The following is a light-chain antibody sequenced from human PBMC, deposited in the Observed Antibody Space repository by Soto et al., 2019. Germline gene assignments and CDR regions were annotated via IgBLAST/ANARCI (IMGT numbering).Light chain of an antibody. Sequence: EIVLTQSPGTLSLSPGERATLSCRASQSVSSSYLVWYQQKLGQAPRLLIYGASSRATGIPDRFSGSGSGTDFTLTISRLEPEDFAVYYCQQSETFGQGTKVEIK. CDR1: QSVSSSY. J-gene: IGKJ1*01. CDR2: GAS. V-gene: IGKV3-20*01. CDR3: QQSET.